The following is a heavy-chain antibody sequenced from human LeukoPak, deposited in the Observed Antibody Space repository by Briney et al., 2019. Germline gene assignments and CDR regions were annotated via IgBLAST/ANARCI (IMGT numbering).Heavy chain of an antibody. V-gene: IGHV1-8*01. Sequence: ASVKVSCKASGYTFTSYDINWVRQATGQGLEWLGWMNPNSGNTGYAQKFQGRVTLTTDTATSTAYMELRSLRSDDTAVYYCARVPLGDSSTYYYPKPDWFDPWGQGTLVIVSS. D-gene: IGHD3-22*01. CDR2: MNPNSGNT. J-gene: IGHJ5*02. CDR3: ARVPLGDSSTYYYPKPDWFDP. CDR1: GYTFTSYD.